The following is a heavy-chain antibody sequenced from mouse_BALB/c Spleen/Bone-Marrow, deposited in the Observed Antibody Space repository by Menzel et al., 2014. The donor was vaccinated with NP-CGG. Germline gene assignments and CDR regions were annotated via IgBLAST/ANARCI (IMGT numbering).Heavy chain of an antibody. D-gene: IGHD3-2*01. V-gene: IGHV1-67*01. CDR1: GYTFTDYA. Sequence: QVHVKQSGPELVSPGVSVKISCKAFGYTFTDYAIHWVEQSHSKSLEWIGIISTYSANTNYNQKFKGKATMTVDKSSSTAYMELARLTFEDSAIYFCARDISGYVRAMDYWGQGTSVTVSS. J-gene: IGHJ4*01. CDR3: ARDISGYVRAMDY. CDR2: ISTYSANT.